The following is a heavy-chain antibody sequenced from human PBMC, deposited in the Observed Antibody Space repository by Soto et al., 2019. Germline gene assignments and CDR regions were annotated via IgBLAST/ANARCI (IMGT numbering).Heavy chain of an antibody. CDR1: GFTFSSYA. CDR2: ISYDGSNK. CDR3: ARESSPEWLLDRAFDY. Sequence: QVQLVESGGGVVQPGRSLRLSCAASGFTFSSYAMHWVRQAPGKGLEWVAVISYDGSNKYYADSVKGRFTISRDNSKNTRYLQMNSLRAEDTAVYYCARESSPEWLLDRAFDYWGQGTLVTVSS. D-gene: IGHD6-19*01. J-gene: IGHJ4*02. V-gene: IGHV3-30-3*01.